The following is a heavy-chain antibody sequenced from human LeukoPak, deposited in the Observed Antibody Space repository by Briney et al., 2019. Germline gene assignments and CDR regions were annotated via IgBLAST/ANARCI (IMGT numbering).Heavy chain of an antibody. J-gene: IGHJ6*03. D-gene: IGHD3-10*01. CDR1: GFTFSTYA. Sequence: PGGSLRLSCAASGFTFSTYAMSWVRQAPGKGLEWVSIISDSGDYTNNADSVKGRFTISRDNSKNTLFLQMNSLRGEDTAVYYCAKDPSNYGSGFMDVWGKGTTVTVSS. V-gene: IGHV3-23*01. CDR3: AKDPSNYGSGFMDV. CDR2: ISDSGDYT.